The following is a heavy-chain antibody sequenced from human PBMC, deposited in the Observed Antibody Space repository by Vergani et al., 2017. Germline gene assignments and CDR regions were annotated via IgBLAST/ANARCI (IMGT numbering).Heavy chain of an antibody. D-gene: IGHD5-18*01. J-gene: IGHJ4*02. V-gene: IGHV4-39*01. CDR3: ARQSAMIISQGHFDY. CDR2: VYQSRNT. CDR1: KNSISSRSHY. Sequence: QVQLQESGPGLVKPSETLSLTCTVSKNSISSRSHYWGWIRQSPGRGLEWIGSVYQSRNTFYNPSFKSRVTISVDTSNDQFSLRLASMAAADTAMYFCARQSAMIISQGHFDYWGQGVLVTVSS.